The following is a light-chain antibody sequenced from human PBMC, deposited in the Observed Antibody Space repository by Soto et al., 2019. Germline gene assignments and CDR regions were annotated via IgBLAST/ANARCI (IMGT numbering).Light chain of an antibody. CDR3: TSYTSRFTNL. CDR2: EVS. J-gene: IGLJ1*01. Sequence: QAALTQPASVSGSPGQSITISCTGTSSDGGCCNYVSWYQQHPGKAPKLMIFEVSNRPSGVSTRFSGSKSGNTASLTLSGLPTEDEADYYCTSYTSRFTNLIGTGTKVTVL. V-gene: IGLV2-14*01. CDR1: SSDGGCCNY.